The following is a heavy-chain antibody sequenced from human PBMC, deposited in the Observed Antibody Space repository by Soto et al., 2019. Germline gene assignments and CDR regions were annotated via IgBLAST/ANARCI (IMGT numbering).Heavy chain of an antibody. D-gene: IGHD4-4*01. CDR2: IIPIFGTA. Sequence: SVKVSCKASGGTFSSYAISWVRQAPGQGLEWMGGIIPIFGTANYAQKFQGRVTITADESTSTAYMELSSLRSEDTAVYYCARAARLQAYYYCVMDVWGKGTTVTVSS. CDR3: ARAARLQAYYYCVMDV. J-gene: IGHJ6*04. V-gene: IGHV1-69*13. CDR1: GGTFSSYA.